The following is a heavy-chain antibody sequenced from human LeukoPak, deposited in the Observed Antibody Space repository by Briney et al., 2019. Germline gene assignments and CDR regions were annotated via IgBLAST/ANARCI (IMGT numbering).Heavy chain of an antibody. D-gene: IGHD5-12*01. V-gene: IGHV4-59*12. Sequence: PSETLSLTCTVSSGSISSYYWSWIRQPPGKGLEWIGYIYYSGSTNYNPSLKSRVTISVDTPKNQFSLKLSAGTAADTAVYYCAHSGYDFWSQTHFDYWGQGTLVTVSS. CDR3: AHSGYDFWSQTHFDY. J-gene: IGHJ4*02. CDR1: SGSISSYY. CDR2: IYYSGST.